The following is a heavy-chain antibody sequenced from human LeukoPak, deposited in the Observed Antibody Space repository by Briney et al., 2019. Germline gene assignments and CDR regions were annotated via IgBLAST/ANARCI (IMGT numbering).Heavy chain of an antibody. J-gene: IGHJ6*03. V-gene: IGHV4-39*07. CDR2: IYYSGST. CDR3: ARVGVGAIPYYYYMDV. D-gene: IGHD1-26*01. Sequence: PSETLSLTCTVSGGSISSSSYYWGWIRQPPGKGLEWIGSIYYSGSTYYNPSLKSRVTISVDTSKNQFSLKLSSVTAADTAVYYCARVGVGAIPYYYYMDVWGKGTTVTVSS. CDR1: GGSISSSSYY.